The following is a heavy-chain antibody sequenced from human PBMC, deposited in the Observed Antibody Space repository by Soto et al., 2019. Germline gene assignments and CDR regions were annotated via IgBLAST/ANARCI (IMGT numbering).Heavy chain of an antibody. Sequence: LDTLSTACNFTGGSIQAIYWSRMLQPPGKGLEWIGYMYNTGSTVYNPSFKSRVTISVDTSKNQFSLKLNSVTAADTAVYYCARDLWGYCGTDCYPLDVWGQGTTVTVS. V-gene: IGHV4-59*01. J-gene: IGHJ6*02. CDR1: GGSIQAIY. CDR3: ARDLWGYCGTDCYPLDV. D-gene: IGHD2-21*02. CDR2: MYNTGST.